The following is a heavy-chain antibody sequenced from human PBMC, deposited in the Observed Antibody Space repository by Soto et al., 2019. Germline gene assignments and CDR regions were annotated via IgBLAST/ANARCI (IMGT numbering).Heavy chain of an antibody. V-gene: IGHV1-2*02. Sequence: ASVKVSCKASGYTFAGYFIHWVRQAPGQGLEWMGWINPNSGATKYAQKFQGRVTMTRDTSISTAYMELTLLRSDDTAIYYCARGGGTILAPLPWGEGTLVTVSS. CDR1: GYTFAGYF. J-gene: IGHJ5*02. CDR2: INPNSGAT. CDR3: ARGGGTILAPLP. D-gene: IGHD3-3*01.